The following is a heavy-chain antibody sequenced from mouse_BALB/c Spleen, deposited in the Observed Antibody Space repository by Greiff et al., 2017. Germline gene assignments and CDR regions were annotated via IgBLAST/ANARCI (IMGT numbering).Heavy chain of an antibody. CDR2: IDTSDSYT. CDR1: GYTFTDYW. D-gene: IGHD1-1*01. Sequence: QVQLQQPGAELVMPGASVKMSCKASGYTFTDYWMHWVKQRPGQGLEWIGAIDTSDSYTSYNQKFKGKATLTVDESSNTAYMQLSSLTSEDSAVYYCARDYGRSRYFDVWGAGTTVTVSS. V-gene: IGHV1-69*01. CDR3: ARDYGRSRYFDV. J-gene: IGHJ1*01.